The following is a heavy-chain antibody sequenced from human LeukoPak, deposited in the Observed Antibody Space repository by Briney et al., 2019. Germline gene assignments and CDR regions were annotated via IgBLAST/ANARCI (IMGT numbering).Heavy chain of an antibody. CDR1: GGSISSGAYY. D-gene: IGHD2-2*02. J-gene: IGHJ4*02. CDR3: AISDGYCSSTTCYNPFDY. V-gene: IGHV4-31*03. Sequence: SETLSLTCTVSGGSISSGAYYWSWIRQHPGKGLEWIGYIYYSGSTLYNPSLQSRASISVDTSKNQFSLRLNSVTAADTAVYYCAISDGYCSSTTCYNPFDYWGQGTLVTVSS. CDR2: IYYSGST.